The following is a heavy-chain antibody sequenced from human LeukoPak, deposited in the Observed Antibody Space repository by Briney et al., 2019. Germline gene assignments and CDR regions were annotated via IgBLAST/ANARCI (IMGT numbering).Heavy chain of an antibody. V-gene: IGHV4-59*01. J-gene: IGHJ4*02. CDR1: GGSISSYY. CDR2: IYYSGST. Sequence: SETLSLTCTVSGGSISSYYWSWIRQPPGKGLEWIGYIYYSGSTNYNPSLRSRVTISVDTSKNQFSLKLSSVTAADTAVYYCARFTYYDFWSGYSNQGFDYWGQGTLVTVSS. CDR3: ARFTYYDFWSGYSNQGFDY. D-gene: IGHD3-3*01.